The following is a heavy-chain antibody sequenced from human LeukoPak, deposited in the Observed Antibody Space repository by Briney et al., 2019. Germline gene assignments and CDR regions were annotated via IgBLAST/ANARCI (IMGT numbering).Heavy chain of an antibody. J-gene: IGHJ4*02. CDR3: ARDKPRGSYYGSIFDS. CDR2: IRDDGGEI. Sequence: PGGSLRLSCEASGFTFSSYWMSWVRLAPGKGLEWVANIRDDGGEIYYVDSVKGRFTISRDNAKSSLFLQMNSLRAEDAAVYYCARDKPRGSYYGSIFDSWGQGTLVTVSS. CDR1: GFTFSSYW. D-gene: IGHD1-26*01. V-gene: IGHV3-7*01.